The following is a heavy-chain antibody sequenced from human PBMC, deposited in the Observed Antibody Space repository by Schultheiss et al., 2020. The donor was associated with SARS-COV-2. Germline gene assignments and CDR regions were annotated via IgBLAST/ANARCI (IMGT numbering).Heavy chain of an antibody. CDR3: ARGITRDWFDP. J-gene: IGHJ5*02. Sequence: SQTHSLTCTVSGGSISTYYWSWIRQPPGKGLEWIGYLHYTGSTNYNPSLKSRVSVSIDTSKNQFSLKLTSATAADTAVYYCARGITRDWFDPWGQGTLVTVSS. D-gene: IGHD3-10*01. CDR1: GGSISTYY. CDR2: LHYTGST. V-gene: IGHV4-59*01.